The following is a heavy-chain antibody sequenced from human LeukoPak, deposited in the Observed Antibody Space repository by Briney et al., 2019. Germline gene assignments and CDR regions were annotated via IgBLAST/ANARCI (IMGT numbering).Heavy chain of an antibody. V-gene: IGHV4-34*01. CDR1: GGSFSGHY. Sequence: SETLSLTCAVYGGSFSGHYWSWIRQPPGKGLEWIGEINHSGSTNYNPSLKSRVTISVDTSKNQFSLKLSSVTAADTAVYYCARGARYYDYVWGSYLDYYYYYMDVWGKGTTVTVSS. CDR3: ARGARYYDYVWGSYLDYYYYYMDV. D-gene: IGHD3-16*02. J-gene: IGHJ6*03. CDR2: INHSGST.